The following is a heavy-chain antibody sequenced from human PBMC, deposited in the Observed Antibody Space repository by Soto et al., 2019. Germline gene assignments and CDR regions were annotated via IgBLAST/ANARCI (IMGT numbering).Heavy chain of an antibody. D-gene: IGHD3-10*01. CDR2: ISSSGSTI. Sequence: QTGGSLRLSCAASGFTFSSYEMNWVRQAPGKGLEWVSYISSSGSTIYYADSVKGRFTISRDNAKNSLYLQMNSLRAEDTAVYYCAKGRCYYGSGSYYAYGMDVWGQGTTVTVSS. CDR3: AKGRCYYGSGSYYAYGMDV. V-gene: IGHV3-48*03. J-gene: IGHJ6*02. CDR1: GFTFSSYE.